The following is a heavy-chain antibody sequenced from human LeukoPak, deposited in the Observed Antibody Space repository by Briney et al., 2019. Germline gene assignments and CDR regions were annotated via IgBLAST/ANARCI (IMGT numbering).Heavy chain of an antibody. CDR2: INDSGGST. V-gene: IGHV3-23*01. CDR3: AKGSTSSGSLVDY. CDR1: GFTFSYAW. Sequence: GGSLRLSCAASGFTFSYAWMSWVRQAPGKGLEWVSVINDSGGSTYYADSVKGRFTISRDNSKNTLYLQMNSLRSDDTAVYYCAKGSTSSGSLVDYWGQGTLVTVSS. D-gene: IGHD1-26*01. J-gene: IGHJ4*02.